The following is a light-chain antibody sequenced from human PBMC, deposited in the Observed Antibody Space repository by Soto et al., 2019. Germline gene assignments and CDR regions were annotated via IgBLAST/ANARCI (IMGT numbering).Light chain of an antibody. CDR1: NIGDKR. Sequence: SYELTQPPSVSVAPEKTATITWGGNNIGDKRVHWYRQKPGQAPVLLISYDSDRPSGIPERFSGSNSGNTATLPISRVEAGDEADYYCQVWDIMTDNYVFGGGTKVTVL. CDR2: YDS. CDR3: QVWDIMTDNYV. J-gene: IGLJ1*01. V-gene: IGLV3-21*04.